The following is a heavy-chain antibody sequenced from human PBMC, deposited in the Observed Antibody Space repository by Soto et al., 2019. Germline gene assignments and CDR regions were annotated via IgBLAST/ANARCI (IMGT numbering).Heavy chain of an antibody. CDR3: ARGGVDYYDSSGYYFSPYYFDY. D-gene: IGHD3-22*01. CDR2: IYHSGST. Sequence: PSGTLSPICAVAGVSISSGGYSWSWIRQPPGKAREWIGYIYHSGSTYYNPSLESRVTISVDRSKNQFSLQLSSVTAADTAVYYCARGGVDYYDSSGYYFSPYYFDYWGQGTLVTVSS. CDR1: GVSISSGGYS. V-gene: IGHV4-30-2*01. J-gene: IGHJ4*02.